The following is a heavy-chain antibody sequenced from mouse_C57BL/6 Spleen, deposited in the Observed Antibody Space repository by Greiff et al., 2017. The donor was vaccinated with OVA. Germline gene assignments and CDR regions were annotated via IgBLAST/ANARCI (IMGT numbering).Heavy chain of an antibody. CDR1: GFTFSSYG. CDR2: ISSGGSYT. Sequence: EVKLVESGGDLVKPGGSLKLSCAASGFTFSSYGMSWVRQTPDKRLEWVATISSGGSYTYYPDSVKGRFTIPRDNAKNTLYLQMSSLKSEDTAMYYCAGGIGAYWGQGTLVTVSA. J-gene: IGHJ3*01. CDR3: AGGIGAY. V-gene: IGHV5-6*01.